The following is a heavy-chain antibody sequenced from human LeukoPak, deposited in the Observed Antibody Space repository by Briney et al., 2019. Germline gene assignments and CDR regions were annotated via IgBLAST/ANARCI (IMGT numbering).Heavy chain of an antibody. CDR1: GGSFSGYY. V-gene: IGHV4-34*01. Sequence: PSETLSLTCAVYGGSFSGYYWSWLRQPSGKGLEWIGEFNHSGSTNYNPSLKSRVTISVDTSKNQFSLKLSSVTAADTAVYYCARNTPGPFYDSSGYYYWFDPWGQGTLVTVSS. CDR2: FNHSGST. J-gene: IGHJ5*02. D-gene: IGHD3-22*01. CDR3: ARNTPGPFYDSSGYYYWFDP.